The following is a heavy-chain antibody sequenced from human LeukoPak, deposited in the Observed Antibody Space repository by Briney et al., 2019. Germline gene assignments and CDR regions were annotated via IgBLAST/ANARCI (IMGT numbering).Heavy chain of an antibody. CDR1: GYTFTIYG. V-gene: IGHV1-18*01. D-gene: IGHD6-13*01. CDR2: ISAYNGNT. CDR3: VRGIAAAGVDY. J-gene: IGHJ4*02. Sequence: ASVKVSCKASGYTFTIYGISLVRQAPGQELEWMGWISAYNGNTNYAQKLQGRVTMTTDTSTSTAYMELRSLRSDDTAVYYCVRGIAAAGVDYWGQGTLVTASS.